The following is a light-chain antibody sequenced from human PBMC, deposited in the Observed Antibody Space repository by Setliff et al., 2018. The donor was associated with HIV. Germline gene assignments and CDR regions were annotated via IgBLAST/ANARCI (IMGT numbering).Light chain of an antibody. CDR1: SSNVGKYDL. CDR3: SSYAGSKTFDV. V-gene: IGLV2-23*02. CDR2: EVT. Sequence: QSALTQPASVSGSPGQSITISCTGNSSNVGKYDLVSWYRQYPGKAPQLTVYEVTKRPSGVSERFSGSKSGSAASLTISGLQPDDEANYYCSSYAGSKTFDVIGTGTKVTVL. J-gene: IGLJ1*01.